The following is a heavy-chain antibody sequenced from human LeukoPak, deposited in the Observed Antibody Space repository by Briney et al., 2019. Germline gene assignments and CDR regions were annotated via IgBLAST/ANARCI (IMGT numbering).Heavy chain of an antibody. J-gene: IGHJ2*01. V-gene: IGHV4-59*08. Sequence: SETLSLTCTVPGGSISNYYWSWIRQPPGKGLEWMGYIYSSGSTYYNPSLKSRVTMSVDTSQNQFSLKLNSVTAADTAVYYCARREALGYWCFDLWGRGTRVTVSS. CDR2: IYSSGST. CDR3: ARREALGYWCFDL. D-gene: IGHD7-27*01. CDR1: GGSISNYY.